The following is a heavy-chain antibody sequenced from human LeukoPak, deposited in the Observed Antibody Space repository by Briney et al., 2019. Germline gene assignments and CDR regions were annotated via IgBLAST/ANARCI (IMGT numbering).Heavy chain of an antibody. Sequence: PGGSLRLSCAASGFTFDDYAMHWVRQAPGKGLEWVSGISWNSDRTGYADSVKGRFTTSRDNAKNSLYLQMNSLRAEDMALYYCAKSQRKDQLLFGYYFDYWGQGTLVTVSS. CDR2: ISWNSDRT. CDR3: AKSQRKDQLLFGYYFDY. CDR1: GFTFDDYA. D-gene: IGHD2-2*01. V-gene: IGHV3-9*03. J-gene: IGHJ4*02.